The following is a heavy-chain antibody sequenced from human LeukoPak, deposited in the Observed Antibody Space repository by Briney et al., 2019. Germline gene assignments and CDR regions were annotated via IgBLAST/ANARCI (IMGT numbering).Heavy chain of an antibody. CDR3: ARVRVGATPGVYFDY. Sequence: SETLSLTCAVYGGSFSGYYWSWIRQPPVKGLEWIGEINHSGSTNYNPSLKSRVTISVDTSKNQFSLKLSSVTAADTAVYYCARVRVGATPGVYFDYWGQGTLVTVSS. V-gene: IGHV4-34*01. J-gene: IGHJ4*02. CDR1: GGSFSGYY. CDR2: INHSGST. D-gene: IGHD1-26*01.